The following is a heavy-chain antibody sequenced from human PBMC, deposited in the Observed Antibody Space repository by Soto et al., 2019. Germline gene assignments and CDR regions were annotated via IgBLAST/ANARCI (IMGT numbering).Heavy chain of an antibody. D-gene: IGHD3-22*01. J-gene: IGHJ3*02. V-gene: IGHV3-30-3*01. CDR3: ARQDSSGYYGAFDI. CDR2: ISYDGSNK. Sequence: HPGGSLRLSCAASGFTFSSYAMHWVRQAPGKGLEWVAVISYDGSNKYYADSVKGRFTISRDNSKNTLYLQMNSLRAEDTAVYYCARQDSSGYYGAFDIWGQGTMVTVSS. CDR1: GFTFSSYA.